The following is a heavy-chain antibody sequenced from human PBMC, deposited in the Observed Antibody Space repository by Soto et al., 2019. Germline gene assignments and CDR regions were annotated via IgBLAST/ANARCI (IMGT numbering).Heavy chain of an antibody. CDR2: ISAYNGNT. D-gene: IGHD3-10*01. J-gene: IGHJ6*02. V-gene: IGHV1-18*01. CDR3: ARVRFGELLTPYYYYGMDV. CDR1: GYTFTSYG. Sequence: ASVKVSCKASGYTFTSYGISWVRRAPGQGLEWMGWISAYNGNTNYAQKLQGRVTMTTDTSTSTAYMELRSLRSDDTAVYYCARVRFGELLTPYYYYGMDVWGQGTTVTVSS.